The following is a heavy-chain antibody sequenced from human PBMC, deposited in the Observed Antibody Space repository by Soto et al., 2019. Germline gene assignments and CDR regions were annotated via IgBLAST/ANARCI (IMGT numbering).Heavy chain of an antibody. D-gene: IGHD2-2*01. CDR3: ARGSLPAAQNHDAFDI. V-gene: IGHV3-20*01. CDR1: GFTFDDYG. Sequence: GGSLRLSCAASGFTFDDYGMSWVRQAPGKGLEWVSGINWNGGSTGYADSVKGRFTISRDNAKNSLYLQMNSLRAEDTALYHCARGSLPAAQNHDAFDIWGQGTMVTVSS. J-gene: IGHJ3*02. CDR2: INWNGGST.